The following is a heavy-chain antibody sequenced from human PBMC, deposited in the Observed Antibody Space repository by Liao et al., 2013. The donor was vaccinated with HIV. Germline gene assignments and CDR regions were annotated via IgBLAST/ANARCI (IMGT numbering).Heavy chain of an antibody. CDR1: GGSISSGSYY. J-gene: IGHJ5*02. Sequence: QVQLQESGPGLVKPSQTLSLTCTVSGGSISSGSYYWSWIRQPAGKGLEWIGRIFTSGSTNYNPSLRGRVTISVDTSKNQFSLRLRSVTAADTAVYYCARNNCRGGDCYIGYGWFDPWGQGTLVAVSS. CDR3: ARNNCRGGDCYIGYGWFDP. CDR2: IFTSGST. V-gene: IGHV4-61*02. D-gene: IGHD2-21*02.